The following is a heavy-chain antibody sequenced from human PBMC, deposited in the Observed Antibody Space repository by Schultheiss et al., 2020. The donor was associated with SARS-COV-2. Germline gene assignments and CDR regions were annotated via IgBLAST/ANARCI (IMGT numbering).Heavy chain of an antibody. V-gene: IGHV4-59*06. CDR1: GGYISSYF. Sequence: SETLSLTCTVSGGYISSYFWSWIRQPPGKGLEWIGYIYYSGSTYYNPSLKSRVTISVDTSKNQFSLKLSSVTAADTAVYYCASGRRIAVAGTRFDYWGQGTLVTVSS. CDR3: ASGRRIAVAGTRFDY. J-gene: IGHJ4*02. CDR2: IYYSGST. D-gene: IGHD6-19*01.